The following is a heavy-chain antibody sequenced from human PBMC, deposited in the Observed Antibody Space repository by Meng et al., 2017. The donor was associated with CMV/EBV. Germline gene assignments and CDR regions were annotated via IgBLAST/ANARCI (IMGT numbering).Heavy chain of an antibody. D-gene: IGHD3-22*01. CDR2: IYTSGST. V-gene: IGHV4-61*02. Sequence: VQLQESVPGLVKPSQTLPLTCTVSGGSISSGSYYWSWIRQPAGKGLEWIGRIYTSGSTNYNPSLKSRVTISVDTSKNQFSLKLSSVTAADTAVYYCAREVVVITPYNWFNPWGQGTLVTVSS. J-gene: IGHJ5*02. CDR3: AREVVVITPYNWFNP. CDR1: GGSISSGSYY.